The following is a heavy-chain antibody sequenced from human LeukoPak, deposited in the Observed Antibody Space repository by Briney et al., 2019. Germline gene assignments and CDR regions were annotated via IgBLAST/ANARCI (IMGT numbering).Heavy chain of an antibody. CDR2: ISGSGDNT. J-gene: IGHJ4*02. CDR1: GFTFSSSA. D-gene: IGHD3-3*01. CDR3: AKCRASYWSAYYS. Sequence: GGSLRLSCTASGFTFSSSAMSWVRQDAGKRLEWVSSISGSGDNTYYADSVKGRFTISRDNSKNMMYLQMNNLRAEDTAIYYCAKCRASYWSAYYSWGQGTLVTVSS. V-gene: IGHV3-23*01.